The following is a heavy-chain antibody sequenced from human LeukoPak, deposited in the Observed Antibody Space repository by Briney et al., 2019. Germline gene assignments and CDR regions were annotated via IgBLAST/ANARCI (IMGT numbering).Heavy chain of an antibody. J-gene: IGHJ5*02. V-gene: IGHV4-4*07. Sequence: SETLSLTCTVYGGSISSYYWSWIRQPAGKGLEWIGRIYSDGTITYNPSLQSRLTMSIDTSKNQFSLKLSFVTAADTAVYYCARDSGTTGEVKFDPWGQGTLVTVSS. CDR1: GGSISSYY. CDR3: ARDSGTTGEVKFDP. CDR2: IYSDGTI. D-gene: IGHD4-17*01.